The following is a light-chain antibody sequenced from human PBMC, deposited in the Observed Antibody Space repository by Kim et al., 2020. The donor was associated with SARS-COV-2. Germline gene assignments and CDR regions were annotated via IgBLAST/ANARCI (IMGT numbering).Light chain of an antibody. CDR1: SSDPADYKY. Sequence: PGQSITISCTGTSSDPADYKYVSWYQQPPGQAPKLMIYDVSIRPSGVSNRFSGSKSGNTASLTISGLQAEDEAHYYCSSYTTISLIFGGGTKLTVL. J-gene: IGLJ2*01. CDR2: DVS. V-gene: IGLV2-14*03. CDR3: SSYTTISLI.